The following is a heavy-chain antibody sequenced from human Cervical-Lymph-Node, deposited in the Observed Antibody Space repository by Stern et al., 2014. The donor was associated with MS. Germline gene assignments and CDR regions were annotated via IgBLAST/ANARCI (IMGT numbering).Heavy chain of an antibody. CDR2: INPTTGGS. V-gene: IGHV1-46*01. CDR3: AKIRPYSSGPHYFDY. Sequence: QDQLVQSGAEVKKPGASVKVSCKTSGYTFTDYYLHWVRQAPGQGLQWMGMINPTTGGSNHAQKFQGRVTLTRDTSTTTVYMELRGLTPEDTATYYCAKIRPYSSGPHYFDYWGQGTLVTVS. J-gene: IGHJ4*02. CDR1: GYTFTDYY. D-gene: IGHD6-19*01.